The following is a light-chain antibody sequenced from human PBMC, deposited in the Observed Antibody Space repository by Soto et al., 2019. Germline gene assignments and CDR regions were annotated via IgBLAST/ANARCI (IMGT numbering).Light chain of an antibody. CDR2: AAS. V-gene: IGKV1-39*01. J-gene: IGKJ1*01. CDR1: QNINTY. CDR3: QQSYNFPWT. Sequence: DIQMTQSPFSLSASVGDRVTISCRARQNINTYLTWYQQKPGKAPNLLIYAASSLQSGVPARFSGSGSGTDFTLTLTSLQPEDSATYHCQQSYNFPWTFGQGTKVNIE.